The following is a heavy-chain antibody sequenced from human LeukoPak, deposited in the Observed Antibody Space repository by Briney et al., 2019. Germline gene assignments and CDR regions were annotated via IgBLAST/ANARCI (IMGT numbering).Heavy chain of an antibody. CDR1: GGSFSVYY. CDR2: INHSGST. V-gene: IGHV4-34*01. J-gene: IGHJ6*02. Sequence: SETLSLTCAVCGGSFSVYYWSWIRQPPGKGLEWIGEINHSGSTNYNPSLKSRVTISVDTSKNQFSLKLSSVTAADTAVYYCASGIGIAAAHYYGMDVWGQGTTVTVSS. CDR3: ASGIGIAAAHYYGMDV. D-gene: IGHD6-13*01.